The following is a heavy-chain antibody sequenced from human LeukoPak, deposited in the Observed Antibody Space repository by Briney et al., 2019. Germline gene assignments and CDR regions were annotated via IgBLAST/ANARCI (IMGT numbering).Heavy chain of an antibody. CDR2: IYTSGST. Sequence: SETLSHTCTVSGGSISSGSYYWSWIRQPAGKGLEWIGRIYTSGSTNYNPSLKSRVTISVDTSKNQFSLKLSSVTAADTAVYYCARDRHWTNDWVFDYWGQGTLVTVSS. CDR1: GGSISSGSYY. J-gene: IGHJ4*02. V-gene: IGHV4-61*02. CDR3: ARDRHWTNDWVFDY. D-gene: IGHD1/OR15-1a*01.